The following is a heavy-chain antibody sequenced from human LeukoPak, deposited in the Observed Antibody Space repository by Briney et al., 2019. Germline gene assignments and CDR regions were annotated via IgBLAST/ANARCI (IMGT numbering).Heavy chain of an antibody. CDR3: ARGGNYYDSSGYYYFDY. V-gene: IGHV4-61*02. CDR2: IYTSGST. CDR1: GGSISSGSYY. Sequence: SETLSLTCTVSGGSISSGSYYWSWIRQPAGKGLEWIGRIYTSGSTNYNPSLKSRVTISVDTSKNQFSLKLSSVTAADTAVYHCARGGNYYDSSGYYYFDYWGQGTLVTVSS. J-gene: IGHJ4*02. D-gene: IGHD3-22*01.